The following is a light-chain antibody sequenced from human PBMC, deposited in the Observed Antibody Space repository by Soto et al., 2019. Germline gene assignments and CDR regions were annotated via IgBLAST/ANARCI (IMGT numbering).Light chain of an antibody. CDR2: DAS. Sequence: DIVLTQSPATLSLSPGERATLYCRASQTVSSYLAWYQQKPGQAPRLLIYDASDRATGIPARFSGSGSGTDFTLTISSLEPEDFVVYYCQQRNYWPLTFGGGTKVEIK. V-gene: IGKV3-11*01. CDR3: QQRNYWPLT. CDR1: QTVSSY. J-gene: IGKJ4*01.